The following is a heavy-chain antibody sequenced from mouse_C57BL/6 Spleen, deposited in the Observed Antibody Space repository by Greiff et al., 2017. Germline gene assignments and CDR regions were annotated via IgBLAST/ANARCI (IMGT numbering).Heavy chain of an antibody. V-gene: IGHV1-12*01. CDR3: ARPHYSNFLFAY. J-gene: IGHJ3*01. Sequence: LQQSGAELVRPGASVKMSCKASGYTFISYNMHWVKQTPRQGPAWIGAIYPGNGGTSYNQKFKRKGTLTVDKSSSTAYMQLTSLTSEDSAVYFCARPHYSNFLFAYWGQGTLVTVSA. CDR2: IYPGNGGT. CDR1: GYTFISYN. D-gene: IGHD2-5*01.